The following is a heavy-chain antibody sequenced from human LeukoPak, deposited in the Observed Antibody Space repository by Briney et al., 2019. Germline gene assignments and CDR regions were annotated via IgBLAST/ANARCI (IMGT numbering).Heavy chain of an antibody. CDR2: ISGSGGST. J-gene: IGHJ4*02. V-gene: IGHV3-23*01. Sequence: GGSLRLSCAASGFTFSSYAMSWVRQAPGKGLEWVSAISGSGGSTYYADSVKGRFTISRDNSKNTLYLQMNSLRAEDTAVYYCAKGPSTNSGSYYGRKYYFDYWGQGTLVTVSS. D-gene: IGHD1-26*01. CDR3: AKGPSTNSGSYYGRKYYFDY. CDR1: GFTFSSYA.